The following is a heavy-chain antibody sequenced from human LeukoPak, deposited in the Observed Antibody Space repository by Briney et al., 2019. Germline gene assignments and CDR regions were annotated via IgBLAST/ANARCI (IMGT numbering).Heavy chain of an antibody. Sequence: GASVKVSCKVSGYTLTELSMHWVRQAPGKGLEWMGGFDPEDGETIYAQKFQGRVTMTEDTSTDTAYMELSSLRSEDTAGYYCATDSRSDGEDFDYWGQGTLVTVSS. V-gene: IGHV1-24*01. CDR1: GYTLTELS. D-gene: IGHD4-17*01. CDR3: ATDSRSDGEDFDY. J-gene: IGHJ4*02. CDR2: FDPEDGET.